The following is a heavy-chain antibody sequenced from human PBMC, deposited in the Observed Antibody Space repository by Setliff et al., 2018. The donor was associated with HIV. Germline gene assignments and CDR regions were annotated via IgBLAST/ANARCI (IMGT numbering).Heavy chain of an antibody. Sequence: QPGGSLRLSCAASGFTFSSYGMHWVRQAPGKGLEWVAVISYDGSNKYYADSVKGRFTISRDNSKNTLYLQMNSLRAEDTAVYYCAKGTRPDDVGAFDIWGQGTMVTVSS. J-gene: IGHJ3*02. V-gene: IGHV3-30*18. CDR3: AKGTRPDDVGAFDI. CDR1: GFTFSSYG. D-gene: IGHD2-2*01. CDR2: ISYDGSNK.